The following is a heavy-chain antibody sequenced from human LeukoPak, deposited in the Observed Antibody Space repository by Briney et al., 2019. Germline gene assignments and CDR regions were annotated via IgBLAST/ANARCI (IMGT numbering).Heavy chain of an antibody. CDR3: ARHMSVTYDAFDL. CDR1: GYSISSGSY. D-gene: IGHD2-21*02. V-gene: IGHV4-38-2*02. J-gene: IGHJ3*01. CDR2: IYHSGST. Sequence: PSETLSLTCTVSGYSISSGSYWGWIRQPPGKGLEWIGTIYHSGSTYYNPSLKSRVTISVDTSKNQFSLKLSSVTAADTAVYYCARHMSVTYDAFDLWGRGTMVTVSS.